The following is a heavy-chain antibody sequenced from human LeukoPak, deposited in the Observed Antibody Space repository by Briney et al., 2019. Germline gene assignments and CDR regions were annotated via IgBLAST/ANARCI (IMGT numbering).Heavy chain of an antibody. CDR1: GGTFSSYA. CDR3: ARSSSGTRSAGDY. CDR2: IIPILGIA. D-gene: IGHD6-25*01. J-gene: IGHJ4*02. Sequence: SVKVSCKASGGTFSSYAISWVRQAPGQGLEWMGRIIPILGIADYAQKFQGRVTITADKSTSTAYMELSSLRSEDTAVYYCARSSSGTRSAGDYWGQGTLVTVSS. V-gene: IGHV1-69*04.